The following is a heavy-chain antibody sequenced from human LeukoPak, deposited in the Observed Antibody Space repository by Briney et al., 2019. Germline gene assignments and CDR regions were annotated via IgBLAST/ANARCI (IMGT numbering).Heavy chain of an antibody. Sequence: ASVKVSCKASGYTFTTYGVSWVRQAPGQGLEWMGWISGYDGNTNYAQKLRGRVTMTTNTSTSTAYMDLRSLRSDDTALYYCARTVTTSSYYFDYWGQGTLVTVSS. J-gene: IGHJ4*02. V-gene: IGHV1-18*01. CDR1: GYTFTTYG. CDR2: ISGYDGNT. CDR3: ARTVTTSSYYFDY. D-gene: IGHD4-17*01.